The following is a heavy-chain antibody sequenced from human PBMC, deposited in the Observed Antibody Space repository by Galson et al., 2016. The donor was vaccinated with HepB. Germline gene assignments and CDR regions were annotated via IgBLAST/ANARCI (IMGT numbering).Heavy chain of an antibody. CDR3: AREPRGADWGFDY. CDR1: GFTFSNYA. CDR2: IWPDGGEQ. V-gene: IGHV3-33*01. J-gene: IGHJ4*01. D-gene: IGHD7-27*01. Sequence: SLRLSCAASGFTFSNYAMHWVRQAPGKGLEWVAVIWPDGGEQYYADSVKGRFTISRDNSDNTMSLQMNSLRAEDTSVYYCAREPRGADWGFDYWGQGTQVAVSS.